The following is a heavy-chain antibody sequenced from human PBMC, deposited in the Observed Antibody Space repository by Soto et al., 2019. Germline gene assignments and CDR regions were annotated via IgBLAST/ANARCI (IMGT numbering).Heavy chain of an antibody. CDR3: ARAGGLGGYSSGWYGLTYYYGMDV. J-gene: IGHJ6*02. D-gene: IGHD6-19*01. CDR2: IYYSGST. Sequence: SETLSLTWTVAGGSISSYYWSWIRQPPGKGLEWIGYIYYSGSTNYNPSLKSRVTISVDTSKNQFSLKLSSVTAADTAVYYCARAGGLGGYSSGWYGLTYYYGMDVWGQGTTVTVSS. V-gene: IGHV4-59*01. CDR1: GGSISSYY.